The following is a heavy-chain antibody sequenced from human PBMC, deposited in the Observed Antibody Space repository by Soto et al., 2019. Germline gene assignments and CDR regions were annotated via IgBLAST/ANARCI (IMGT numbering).Heavy chain of an antibody. Sequence: ASVKVSCKASGYTFTSYGISWVRQAPGQGLEWMGWISAYNGNTNYAQKRQGRVTMTTDTSTSTVYMELRSLRSDDTAVYYCAREGYYYDSSGYYYVYYYGMDVWGQGTTVTVSS. CDR3: AREGYYYDSSGYYYVYYYGMDV. CDR2: ISAYNGNT. CDR1: GYTFTSYG. J-gene: IGHJ6*02. V-gene: IGHV1-18*04. D-gene: IGHD3-22*01.